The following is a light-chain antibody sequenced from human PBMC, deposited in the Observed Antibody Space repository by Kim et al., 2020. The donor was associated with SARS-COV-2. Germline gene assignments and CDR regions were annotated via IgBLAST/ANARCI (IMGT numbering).Light chain of an antibody. Sequence: ASVGDRVSITGRASQGIGYHLAWYQQKPGKAPELLLYSASALQSGVSFRFSGSGYGTDFTLPISSLQPEDVGTYYCQKYNRAPWAFGQGTKVEIK. J-gene: IGKJ1*01. CDR3: QKYNRAPWA. V-gene: IGKV1-27*01. CDR2: SAS. CDR1: QGIGYH.